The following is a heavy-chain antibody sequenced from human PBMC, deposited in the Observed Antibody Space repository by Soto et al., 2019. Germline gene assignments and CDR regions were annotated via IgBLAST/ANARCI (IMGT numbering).Heavy chain of an antibody. CDR2: IKSKTDGGTT. V-gene: IGHV3-15*07. Sequence: EVQLVESGGGLVKPGGSLRLSCAASGFTFSNAWMNWVRQAPGKGLEWVGRIKSKTDGGTTDYAAPVKGRFTISRDDSKNTLYLQMNSLKTEDTAVYYCTTDSREGWYYEFDYWGQGTLVTVSS. CDR3: TTDSREGWYYEFDY. CDR1: GFTFSNAW. J-gene: IGHJ4*02. D-gene: IGHD6-19*01.